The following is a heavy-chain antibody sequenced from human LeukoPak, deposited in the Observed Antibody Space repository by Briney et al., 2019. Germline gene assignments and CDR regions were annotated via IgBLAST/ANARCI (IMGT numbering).Heavy chain of an antibody. V-gene: IGHV3-33*01. D-gene: IGHD6-6*01. Sequence: PGGSLRLSCAASGFTFSSYGMHWVRQAPGKGLEWVAVIWYDGSNKYYADSVKGRFTISRDNSKNTLYLQMNSLRAEDTAVYYCASPHEYSSSSEDYWGQGTLVTVSS. J-gene: IGHJ4*02. CDR3: ASPHEYSSSSEDY. CDR2: IWYDGSNK. CDR1: GFTFSSYG.